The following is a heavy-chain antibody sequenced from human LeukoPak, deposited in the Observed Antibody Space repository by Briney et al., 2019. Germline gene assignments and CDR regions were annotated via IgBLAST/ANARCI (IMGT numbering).Heavy chain of an antibody. J-gene: IGHJ4*02. CDR3: ARVGYSNSYDY. D-gene: IGHD1-26*01. CDR2: MNPNTGNA. V-gene: IGHV1-8*03. CDR1: GYTFTSYA. Sequence: ASVKVSCKASGYTFTSYAINWVRQATGQGLEWMGWMNPNTGNAGYAQKFQDRVTITWDASITTAYMDLSSLRSEDTAVYYCARVGYSNSYDYWGQGTLVTVSS.